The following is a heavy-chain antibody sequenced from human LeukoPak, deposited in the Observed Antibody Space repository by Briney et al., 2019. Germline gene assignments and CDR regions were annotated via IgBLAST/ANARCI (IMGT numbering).Heavy chain of an antibody. J-gene: IGHJ4*02. CDR1: GFTFSSYG. CDR3: AKDSSGSYYGILDY. V-gene: IGHV3-30*18. Sequence: GGSLRLSCAASGFTFSSYGMHWVRQAPGKGLEWVAVISYDGSNKYYADSVKGRFTISRDNSKNTLYLQMNSLRAEDTAMYYCAKDSSGSYYGILDYWGQGTLVTVSS. D-gene: IGHD1-26*01. CDR2: ISYDGSNK.